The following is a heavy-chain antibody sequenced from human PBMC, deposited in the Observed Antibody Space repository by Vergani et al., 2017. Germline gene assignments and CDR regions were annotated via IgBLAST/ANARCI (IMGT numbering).Heavy chain of an antibody. V-gene: IGHV1-3*01. Sequence: QVQLVQSGAEVKKPGASVKVSCKASGYTFTSYAMHWVRKAPGQRLEWMGWNNAGNGKTKYSQKFQGRVTITRDTYASTAYMELSSLRSEYTAVYYCASSSSIAARPYAFDIWGQGTMVTVSS. CDR2: NNAGNGKT. J-gene: IGHJ3*02. D-gene: IGHD6-6*01. CDR3: ASSSSIAARPYAFDI. CDR1: GYTFTSYA.